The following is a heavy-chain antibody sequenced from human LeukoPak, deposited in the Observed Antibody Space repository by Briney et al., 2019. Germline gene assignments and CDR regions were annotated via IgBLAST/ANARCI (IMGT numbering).Heavy chain of an antibody. J-gene: IGHJ4*02. CDR2: IYYSGST. CDR1: GGSISSYY. D-gene: IGHD3-22*01. CDR3: ARGYYDSSGYYLHFDY. Sequence: SETLSLTCTVSGGSISSYYWSWIRQPPGKGLEWIGYIYYSGSTNYNPSLKSRVTISVDTSKNQFSLKLSSVTAADTAVYYCARGYYDSSGYYLHFDYWGQGTLVTVSS. V-gene: IGHV4-59*01.